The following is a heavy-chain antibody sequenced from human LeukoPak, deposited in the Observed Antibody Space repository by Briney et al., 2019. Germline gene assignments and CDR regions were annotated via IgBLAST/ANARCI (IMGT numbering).Heavy chain of an antibody. V-gene: IGHV4-4*07. CDR1: GCSLSSYY. D-gene: IGHD1-20*01. CDR3: ARDNNWTDWWWFDR. J-gene: IGHJ5*02. CDR2: IYTSGGT. Sequence: SDTLSLTCTVSGCSLSSYYLSWVRQPAGKGLEWMGRIYTSGGTNYNPSLKSRGTISVDTFKNHFSLKPSSVTAADTAVYYCARDNNWTDWWWFDRWGQGILVTVSS.